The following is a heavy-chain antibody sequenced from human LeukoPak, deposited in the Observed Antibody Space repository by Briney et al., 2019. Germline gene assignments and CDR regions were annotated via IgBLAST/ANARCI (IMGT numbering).Heavy chain of an antibody. CDR3: ARTGDGYNHFDY. CDR2: IIPILGIA. J-gene: IGHJ4*02. Sequence: ASVKVSFKASGGTFSSYAISWVRQAPGQGLEWMGRIIPILGIANYAQKFQGRVTITADKSTSTAYMELSSLRSEDTAVYYCARTGDGYNHFDYWGQGTLVTVSS. CDR1: GGTFSSYA. D-gene: IGHD5-24*01. V-gene: IGHV1-69*04.